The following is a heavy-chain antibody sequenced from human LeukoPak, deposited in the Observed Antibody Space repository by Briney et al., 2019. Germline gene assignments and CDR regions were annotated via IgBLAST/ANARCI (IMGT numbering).Heavy chain of an antibody. J-gene: IGHJ6*02. CDR3: ARERLDKYYYYGMDA. V-gene: IGHV1-69*01. CDR2: IIPIFGTA. D-gene: IGHD1-1*01. Sequence: SVKVSCKASGGTFSGYAISWVRQAPGQGLEWMGGIIPIFGTANYAQKFQGRVTITADESTSTAYMELSSLRSEDTAVYYCARERLDKYYYYGMDAWGQGTTVTVSS. CDR1: GGTFSGYA.